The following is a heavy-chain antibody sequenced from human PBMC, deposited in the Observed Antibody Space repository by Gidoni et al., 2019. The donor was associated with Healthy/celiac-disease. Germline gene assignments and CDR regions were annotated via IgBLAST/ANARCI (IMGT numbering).Heavy chain of an antibody. J-gene: IGHJ5*02. CDR1: GFPFSSYS. CDR3: ARELKNKTYYDFWSGYYKVAWFDP. D-gene: IGHD3-3*01. CDR2: ISSSSSYI. V-gene: IGHV3-21*01. Sequence: EVQLVESGGGLVKPGGSLRLSCAASGFPFSSYSMNWVRQAPGKGLEWVSSISSSSSYIYYADSVKGRFTISRDNAKNSLYLQMNSLRAEDTAVYYCARELKNKTYYDFWSGYYKVAWFDPWGQGTLVTVSS.